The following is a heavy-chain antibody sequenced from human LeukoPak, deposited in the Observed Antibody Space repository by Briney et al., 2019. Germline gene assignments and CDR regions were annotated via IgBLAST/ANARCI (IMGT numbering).Heavy chain of an antibody. CDR3: AKGVNTVSFTFDY. J-gene: IGHJ4*02. Sequence: GGSLRLSCAASGFXFHDYSIHWVRQTPGKGRERLSCISGDGVATHYADSVKGRFTISRDNGKNSLYLQMDSLSVEDTAVYFCAKGVNTVSFTFDYWGQGTLVTVSS. D-gene: IGHD3-22*01. V-gene: IGHV3-43*02. CDR2: ISGDGVAT. CDR1: GFXFHDYS.